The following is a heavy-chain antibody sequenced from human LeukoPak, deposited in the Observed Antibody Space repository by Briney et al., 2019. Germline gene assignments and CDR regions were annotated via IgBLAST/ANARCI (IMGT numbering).Heavy chain of an antibody. CDR3: ARLFSGYDYRRKYYYYYGMDV. Sequence: SGTLSLTCAVSGGSISSSNWWSWVRQPPGKGLEWIGEIYHSGSTNYNPSLKSRVTISVDTSKNQFSLKLSSVTAADTAVYYCARLFSGYDYRRKYYYYYGMDVWGQGTTVTVSS. J-gene: IGHJ6*02. CDR1: GGSISSSNW. V-gene: IGHV4-4*02. CDR2: IYHSGST. D-gene: IGHD5-12*01.